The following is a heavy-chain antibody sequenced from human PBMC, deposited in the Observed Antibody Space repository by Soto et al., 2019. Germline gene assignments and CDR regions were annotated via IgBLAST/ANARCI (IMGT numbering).Heavy chain of an antibody. CDR1: GFNFNFFW. D-gene: IGHD1-1*01. J-gene: IGHJ5*02. CDR3: VRDSPTNLEDADAVANFFDP. V-gene: IGHV3-74*01. Sequence: EVLLVESGGGLVQPGGSLRLSCAASGFNFNFFWMHWVRQAPGKGLVWVARINVDGSTTNYADSVKGRFTISRDNAKNTLFLQMDSLTVEDTAVYFCVRDSPTNLEDADAVANFFDPWGQGTLVPVSS. CDR2: INVDGSTT.